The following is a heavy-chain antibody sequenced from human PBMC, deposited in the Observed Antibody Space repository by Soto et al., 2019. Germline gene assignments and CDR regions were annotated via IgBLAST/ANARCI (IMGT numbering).Heavy chain of an antibody. Sequence: QVQLVESGGGVVQPGRSLRLSCAASGFTFSSYGMHWVRQAPGNGLEWVAVISYDVSNKYYADSVKGRFTISRDNSKHTLYLQMNRLRAEDTAVYYCAKDRWKVVVAAPFDYWGQGTLVTVSS. CDR2: ISYDVSNK. J-gene: IGHJ4*02. CDR1: GFTFSSYG. V-gene: IGHV3-30*18. D-gene: IGHD2-15*01. CDR3: AKDRWKVVVAAPFDY.